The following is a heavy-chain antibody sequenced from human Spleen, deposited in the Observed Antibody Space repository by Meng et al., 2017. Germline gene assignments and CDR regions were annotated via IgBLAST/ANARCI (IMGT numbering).Heavy chain of an antibody. J-gene: IGHJ5*02. CDR2: ISSSSSYI. CDR3: ARVLVGTTSWFDP. Sequence: GESLKISCAASGFTFSSYSMNWVRQAPGKGLEWVSSISSSSSYIYYADSVKGRFTISRDNAKNTLYLQMNSLRVEDTAVYYCARVLVGTTSWFDPWGQGTLVTVSS. V-gene: IGHV3-21*01. D-gene: IGHD1-26*01. CDR1: GFTFSSYS.